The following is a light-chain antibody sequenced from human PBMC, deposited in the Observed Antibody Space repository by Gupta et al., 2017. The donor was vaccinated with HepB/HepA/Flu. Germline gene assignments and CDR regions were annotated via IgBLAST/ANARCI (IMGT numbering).Light chain of an antibody. CDR2: QDS. CDR3: QSADSSGPYFYVV. CDR1: TLPKQY. Sequence: SYKLTQPPSVSVSPRHMARITCSGDTLPKQYVYWYQQKPGQAPLLVIYQDSERPSGIPERFSGSSSGTTVTLTISGAQAEDEADYYCQSADSSGPYFYVVFGGGTKLTVL. V-gene: IGLV3-25*03. J-gene: IGLJ2*01.